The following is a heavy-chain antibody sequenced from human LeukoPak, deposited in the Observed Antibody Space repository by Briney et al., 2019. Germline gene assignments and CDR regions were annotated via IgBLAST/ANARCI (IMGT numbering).Heavy chain of an antibody. V-gene: IGHV3-7*01. J-gene: IGHJ3*02. CDR3: ARAKSRVGDGFDI. Sequence: GGSLRLSCAASKFTFSKYWMSWVRQAPGKGLEWVANINQDGTEKYFGDSVKGRFTISGDSAKNSLYLQMNSLRAEDTAVYYCARAKSRVGDGFDIWGQGTMVTVSS. CDR2: INQDGTEK. CDR1: KFTFSKYW. D-gene: IGHD3-16*01.